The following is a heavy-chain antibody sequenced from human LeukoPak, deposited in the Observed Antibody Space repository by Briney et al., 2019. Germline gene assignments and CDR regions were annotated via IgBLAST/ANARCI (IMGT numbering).Heavy chain of an antibody. V-gene: IGHV3-23*01. CDR1: GFTASCCG. CDR2: GSSGGST. J-gene: IGHJ1*01. Sequence: GRSLRLSCAASGFTASCCGMHWVRQAPGKGLEWVSVGSSGGSTYYADSVKGRFTISRDNSKNTLYLQMNSLRAEDTAVYYCAKMEVVTADDKYFQYWGQGTLVTVSS. CDR3: AKMEVVTADDKYFQY. D-gene: IGHD2-21*02.